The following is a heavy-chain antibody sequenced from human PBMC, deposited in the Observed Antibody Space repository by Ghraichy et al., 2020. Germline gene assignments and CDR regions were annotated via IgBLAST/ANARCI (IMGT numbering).Heavy chain of an antibody. Sequence: GGSLRLSCAASGFTFSSYGMHWVRQAPGKGLEWVAVISHDGSNKNYADSVKGRFTISRDNSKHTLYLQMNSLRAEDTALYYCAKESVALAAAGPSYWYFNLWGRGTLVTVSA. CDR3: AKESVALAAAGPSYWYFNL. D-gene: IGHD6-13*01. CDR2: ISHDGSNK. V-gene: IGHV3-30*18. CDR1: GFTFSSYG. J-gene: IGHJ2*01.